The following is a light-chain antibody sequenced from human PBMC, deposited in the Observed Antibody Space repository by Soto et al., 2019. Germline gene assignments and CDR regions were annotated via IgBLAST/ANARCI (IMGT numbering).Light chain of an antibody. V-gene: IGKV1-12*01. CDR2: AAS. Sequence: DLQITQSPSSVSGSAGDRVTITCRASQGISSLLAWYQQKPGKAPKLLIYAASSLQSGVPSRFSGSGSGADFTLTISSLQTEDFATYYCQQANSFPLTFGRGTKVDIK. CDR1: QGISSL. J-gene: IGKJ4*01. CDR3: QQANSFPLT.